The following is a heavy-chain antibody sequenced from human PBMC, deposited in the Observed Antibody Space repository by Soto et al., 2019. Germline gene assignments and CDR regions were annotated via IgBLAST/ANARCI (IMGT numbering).Heavy chain of an antibody. CDR1: GFTFSSYS. Sequence: EVQLVESGGGLVKPGGSLRLSCAASGFTFSSYSMNWVRQAPGKGLEWVSSISSSSFSINYADSVKGRFSISRDDAQNSLHLQMNILRAEDTAVYYCARNKSSNIYGMDVWGQGTTVTVSS. CDR2: ISSSSFSI. J-gene: IGHJ6*02. V-gene: IGHV3-21*01. D-gene: IGHD6-6*01. CDR3: ARNKSSNIYGMDV.